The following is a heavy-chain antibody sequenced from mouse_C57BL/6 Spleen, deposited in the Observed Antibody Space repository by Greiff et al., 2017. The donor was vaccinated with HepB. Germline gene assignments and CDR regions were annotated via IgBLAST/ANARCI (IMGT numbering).Heavy chain of an antibody. Sequence: QLQQSGPQLVKPGASVKISCKASGYSFTGYYMNWVKQSPEKSLEWIGEINPSTGGTTYNQKFKAKATLTVDKSSSTAYMQLKSLTSEDSAVYYCAGYYGSSAFAYWGQGTLVTVSA. CDR3: AGYYGSSAFAY. CDR1: GYSFTGYY. V-gene: IGHV1-42*01. D-gene: IGHD1-1*01. CDR2: INPSTGGT. J-gene: IGHJ3*01.